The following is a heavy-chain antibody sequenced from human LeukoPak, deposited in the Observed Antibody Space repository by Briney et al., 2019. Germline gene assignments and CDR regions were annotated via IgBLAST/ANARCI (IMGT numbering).Heavy chain of an antibody. Sequence: PGGSLRLSCAASGFTFRSYAMSWVRQVPGKGLEWVSAISGSGTTTYYADSVKGRFTISRDNSKNTLYLQMNSLRAEDTAVYHCAKGLTSGDYFLFDYWGQGTLVTVSS. J-gene: IGHJ4*02. CDR1: GFTFRSYA. D-gene: IGHD3-10*01. V-gene: IGHV3-23*01. CDR2: ISGSGTTT. CDR3: AKGLTSGDYFLFDY.